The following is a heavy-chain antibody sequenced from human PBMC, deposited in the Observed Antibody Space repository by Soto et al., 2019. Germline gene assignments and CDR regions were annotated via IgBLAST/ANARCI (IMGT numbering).Heavy chain of an antibody. J-gene: IGHJ6*02. V-gene: IGHV4-30-4*01. CDR1: GGCISSGDYH. Sequence: PSGTLWISCTVSGGCISSGDYHWGWIRQPPGKGLEWIGAVYYSGSTYYNPSLKRRIRISVDTSKNQFSLKMNSVTAADTAVYYCDRDYRTHSAGAMDVRGQGITVT. CDR2: VYYSGST. CDR3: DRDYRTHSAGAMDV. D-gene: IGHD2-15*01.